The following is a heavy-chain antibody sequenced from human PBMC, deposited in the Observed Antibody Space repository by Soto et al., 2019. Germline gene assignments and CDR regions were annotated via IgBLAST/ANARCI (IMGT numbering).Heavy chain of an antibody. D-gene: IGHD7-27*01. CDR3: ARSSGDYIDAREFDY. Sequence: EVQLVESGGGMVRPGEYLRLSCVASGFTASSNYMNWVRQAPGKGLEWVSLINRAGHGGHTHYADSVEGRFTISRDNSKNTLYLQMSSLRVDDTAVYYCARSSGDYIDAREFDYWGQGTLVTVSS. V-gene: IGHV3-66*01. CDR2: INRAGHGGHT. CDR1: GFTASSNY. J-gene: IGHJ4*02.